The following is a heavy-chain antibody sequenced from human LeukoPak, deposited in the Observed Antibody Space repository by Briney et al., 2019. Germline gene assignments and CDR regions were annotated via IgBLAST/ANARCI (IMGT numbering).Heavy chain of an antibody. Sequence: SETLSLTCTVSGGSISSSSYYWGWIRQPPGEGLEWIGTIYYSGSTYYNPSLKSRVTISVDLSKTQFSLKLSSVTAADTAVYYCARTYYYGSGSFYIDYWGQGTLVTVSS. CDR1: GGSISSSSYY. CDR3: ARTYYYGSGSFYIDY. CDR2: IYYSGST. J-gene: IGHJ4*02. D-gene: IGHD3-10*01. V-gene: IGHV4-39*01.